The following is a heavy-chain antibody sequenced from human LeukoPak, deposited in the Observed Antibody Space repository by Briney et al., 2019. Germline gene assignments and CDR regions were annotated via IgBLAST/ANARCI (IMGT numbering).Heavy chain of an antibody. V-gene: IGHV1-18*01. D-gene: IGHD3-22*01. CDR3: ARGRYDGDH. Sequence: ASVKVSCKTSGYTFTGFGVTSVPQAPGQKLEWVGTISVHNGNTTFAQKLQDRVTLTTDTSTKTAFMDLRNLRSDDTAVYFRARGRYDGDHWGQGTLIVVSS. CDR1: GYTFTGFG. CDR2: ISVHNGNT. J-gene: IGHJ4*02.